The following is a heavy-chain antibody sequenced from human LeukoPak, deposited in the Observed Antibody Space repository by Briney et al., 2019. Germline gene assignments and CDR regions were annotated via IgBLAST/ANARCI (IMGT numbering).Heavy chain of an antibody. Sequence: GGSLRLSCAASGFTFSDYNMNWVRQAPGQGLEWLSHIGGRTSTTYYADSVKGRFTISRDNAKNSLYLQMNGLSDEVTAVYYCARDRVYHMDVWGKGTTVTVSS. V-gene: IGHV3-48*02. J-gene: IGHJ6*03. CDR3: ARDRVYHMDV. CDR1: GFTFSDYN. CDR2: IGGRTSTT.